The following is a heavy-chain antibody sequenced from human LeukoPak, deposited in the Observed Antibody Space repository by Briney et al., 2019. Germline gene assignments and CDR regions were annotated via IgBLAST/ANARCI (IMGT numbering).Heavy chain of an antibody. CDR1: GYTLTELS. CDR3: ATDLDCSGGSCHYYFDY. V-gene: IGHV1-24*01. J-gene: IGHJ4*02. CDR2: FDPEDGET. D-gene: IGHD2-15*01. Sequence: WASVKVSCKVSGYTLTELSMHWVRQAPGKGLEWMGGFDPEDGETIYAQKFQGRVTMTEDTSTDTAYMELSSLRSEDTAVYYCATDLDCSGGSCHYYFDYWGQGTLVTVSS.